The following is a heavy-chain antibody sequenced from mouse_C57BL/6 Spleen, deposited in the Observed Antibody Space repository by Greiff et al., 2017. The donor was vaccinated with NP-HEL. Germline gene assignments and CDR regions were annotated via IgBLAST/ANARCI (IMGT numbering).Heavy chain of an antibody. Sequence: VHLVESGPGLVQPSQSLSITCTVSGFSLTSYGVHWVRQSPGKGLEWLGVIWSGGSTDYNAAFISRLSISKDNSKSQVFFKMNSLQADDTAIYYCAKWRYDYDYAMDYWGQGTSVTVSS. CDR2: IWSGGST. V-gene: IGHV2-2*01. CDR3: AKWRYDYDYAMDY. CDR1: GFSLTSYG. J-gene: IGHJ4*01. D-gene: IGHD2-4*01.